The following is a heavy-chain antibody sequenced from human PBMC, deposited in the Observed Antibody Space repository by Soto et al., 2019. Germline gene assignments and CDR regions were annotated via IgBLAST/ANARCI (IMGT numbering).Heavy chain of an antibody. CDR3: ARQGFGPLHGLVDV. CDR2: VHHSWGS. CDR1: GGSISSYY. D-gene: IGHD3-10*01. Sequence: QVQLQESGPGLVKPSETMSLSCTVSGGSISSYYWSWFRQSPGKRMEWSGYVHHSWGSSYNPSLQSRVAISLDTSKSQFSLTVTSVTATDTAVYYCARQGFGPLHGLVDVWGQGTTVTVSS. J-gene: IGHJ6*02. V-gene: IGHV4-59*08.